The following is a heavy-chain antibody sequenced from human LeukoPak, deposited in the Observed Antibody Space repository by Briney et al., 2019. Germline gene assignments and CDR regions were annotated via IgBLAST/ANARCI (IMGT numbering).Heavy chain of an antibody. Sequence: SVKVSCKASRGTFSSYAISWVRQAPGQGLEWMGGIIPIFGTANYAQKFQGRVTITADKSTSTAYMELSSLRSEDTAVYYCANKYGSGSYSGYDAFDIWGQGTMVTVSS. CDR2: IIPIFGTA. V-gene: IGHV1-69*06. CDR3: ANKYGSGSYSGYDAFDI. D-gene: IGHD3-10*01. J-gene: IGHJ3*02. CDR1: RGTFSSYA.